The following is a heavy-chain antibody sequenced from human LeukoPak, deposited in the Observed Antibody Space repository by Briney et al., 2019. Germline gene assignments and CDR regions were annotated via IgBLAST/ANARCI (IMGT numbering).Heavy chain of an antibody. CDR3: AKGSGWYV. CDR2: ISGSGGST. CDR1: GSTFSGSS. J-gene: IGHJ4*02. V-gene: IGHV3-23*01. Sequence: RGSLRLSCAASGSTFSGSSMSWVRQAPGKGLEWVSVISGSGGSTDYADSVKGRFTISRDNSKNTLYLQMNSLRAEDTAVYYCAKGSGWYVWGQGTLVTVSS. D-gene: IGHD6-19*01.